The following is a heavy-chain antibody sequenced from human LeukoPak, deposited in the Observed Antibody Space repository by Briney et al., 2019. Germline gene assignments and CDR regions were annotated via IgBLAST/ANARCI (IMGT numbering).Heavy chain of an antibody. V-gene: IGHV1-2*02. CDR3: AKGAGGSCGLYYFDY. CDR1: GYTFTGYY. J-gene: IGHJ4*02. D-gene: IGHD1-26*01. Sequence: GASVKVSCKASGYTFTGYYMHWVRQAPGQGLEWMGWINPNSGGTNYAQKFQGRVTMTRDTSISTAYMEVRSLRSDDTAVYYCAKGAGGSCGLYYFDYWGQGALVTVSS. CDR2: INPNSGGT.